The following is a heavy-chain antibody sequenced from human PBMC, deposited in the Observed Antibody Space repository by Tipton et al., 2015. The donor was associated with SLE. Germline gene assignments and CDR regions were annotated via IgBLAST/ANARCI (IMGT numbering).Heavy chain of an antibody. Sequence: SLRLSCAASGFTFDDYAMHWVRQAPGKGREWVGSVSWNSGYIGYADSVKGRVTISRDNANNSLYLQMNSLRAEDTAFYYCAKDIRGQSTWGQGTLVTVSS. D-gene: IGHD5/OR15-5a*01. CDR2: VSWNSGYI. CDR3: AKDIRGQST. V-gene: IGHV3-9*01. J-gene: IGHJ4*02. CDR1: GFTFDDYA.